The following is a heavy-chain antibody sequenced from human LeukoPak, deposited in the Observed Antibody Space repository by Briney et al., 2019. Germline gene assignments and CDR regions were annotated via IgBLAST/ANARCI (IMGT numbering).Heavy chain of an antibody. CDR1: GYTFTSYY. V-gene: IGHV1-46*01. Sequence: ASVKVSCKASGYTFTSYYMHWVRQAPGQGLEWVGIINPSGGSTSYAQKFQGRVTMTRDTSTSTVYMELSSLRSEDTAVYYCARVLSYYDSSGFPSYWGQGTLVTVSS. CDR2: INPSGGST. D-gene: IGHD3-22*01. J-gene: IGHJ4*02. CDR3: ARVLSYYDSSGFPSY.